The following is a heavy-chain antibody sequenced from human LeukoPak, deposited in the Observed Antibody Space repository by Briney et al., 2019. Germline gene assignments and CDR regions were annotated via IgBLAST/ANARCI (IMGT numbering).Heavy chain of an antibody. CDR3: ARGAPVVAVTTGAFDI. CDR1: GFTFSSNA. V-gene: IGHV3-23*01. Sequence: GGSLRLSCAASGFTFSSNAMSWVRQAPGKGLEWVSAISGSGGSTYYADSVKGRFTISRDNAKNSVYLQMNSLRVEDTAIYYCARGAPVVAVTTGAFDIWGQGTMVTVSS. J-gene: IGHJ3*02. D-gene: IGHD2-15*01. CDR2: ISGSGGST.